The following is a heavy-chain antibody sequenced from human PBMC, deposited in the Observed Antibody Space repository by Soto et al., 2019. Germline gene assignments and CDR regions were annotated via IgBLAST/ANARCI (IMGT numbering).Heavy chain of an antibody. CDR1: GYTLTELS. V-gene: IGHV1-24*01. D-gene: IGHD2-2*03. CDR2: FDPEDGET. CDR3: ATVYGFEYYFDY. J-gene: IGHJ4*02. Sequence: ASVKVSCKVSGYTLTELSMHWVRQAPGKGLEWMGGFDPEDGETIYAQKFQGRVTMTEDTSTDTAYMELSSLRSEDTAVYYCATVYGFEYYFDYWGQGTLVTVSS.